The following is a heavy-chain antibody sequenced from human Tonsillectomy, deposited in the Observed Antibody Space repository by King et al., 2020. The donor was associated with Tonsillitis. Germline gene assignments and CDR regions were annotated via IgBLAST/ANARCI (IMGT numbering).Heavy chain of an antibody. J-gene: IGHJ4*02. Sequence: MQLQESGPGLVKPSETLSLSCTVSGGPISSYYWSWIRQPPGKGLEWFGYIYYSGSTNYNPSPKSRVTISVDTSKNQFSLKLSSVTAADTAVYYCARGPDYSNSFFDYWGQGTLVTVSS. V-gene: IGHV4-59*01. D-gene: IGHD4-11*01. CDR3: ARGPDYSNSFFDY. CDR2: IYYSGST. CDR1: GGPISSYY.